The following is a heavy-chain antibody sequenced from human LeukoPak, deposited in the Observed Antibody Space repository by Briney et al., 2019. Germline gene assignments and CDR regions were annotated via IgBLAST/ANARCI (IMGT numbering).Heavy chain of an antibody. CDR3: ARGRVDDY. V-gene: IGHV3-7*03. CDR2: IKQDGSEK. J-gene: IGHJ4*02. Sequence: GGSLRLSCAASGFTFSNFWMTWVRQAPGKGLEWVANIKQDGSEKYYVDSVKGRFTISRDNAKNSLCLQMNSLRAEDTAVYYCARGRVDDYWGQGTLVTVSS. CDR1: GFTFSNFW.